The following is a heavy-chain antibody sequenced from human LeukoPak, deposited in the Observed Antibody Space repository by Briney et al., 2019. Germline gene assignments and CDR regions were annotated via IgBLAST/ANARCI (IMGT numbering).Heavy chain of an antibody. J-gene: IGHJ4*02. D-gene: IGHD3-16*02. CDR1: GFTFSSYA. V-gene: IGHV3-23*01. CDR3: AKGPIYDYVWGSYRPNPSDY. CDR2: ISGSGGST. Sequence: GGSLRLSCAASGFTFSSYAMSWVRRAPGKGLEWVSAISGSGGSTYYADSVKGRFTISRDNSKNTLYLQMNSLRAEDTAVYYCAKGPIYDYVWGSYRPNPSDYWGQGTLVTVSS.